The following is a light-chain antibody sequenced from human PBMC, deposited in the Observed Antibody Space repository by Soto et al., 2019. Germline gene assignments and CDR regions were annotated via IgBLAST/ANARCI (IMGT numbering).Light chain of an antibody. Sequence: DIQLTQSPSTLSASVGDRVTLTCRASQNINNWLAWYQQKPGKAPKVLIYDASSLASGVPSRFSGSGSGTEFTLTISSLQPDDFATYYCQQYDGNFGPGTKVDIK. J-gene: IGKJ3*01. CDR2: DAS. V-gene: IGKV1-5*01. CDR1: QNINNW. CDR3: QQYDGN.